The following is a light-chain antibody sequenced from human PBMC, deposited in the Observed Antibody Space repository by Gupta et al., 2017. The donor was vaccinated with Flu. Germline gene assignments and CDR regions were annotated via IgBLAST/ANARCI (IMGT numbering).Light chain of an antibody. CDR2: GAS. V-gene: IGKV1-39*01. J-gene: IGKJ2*01. Sequence: SASVGDRITITCRASQNINTYLNWYQQRPGNSPKLLIYGASSLQSGVPSRFSGSGSGTKFILTISSLQAGDFATYYCQQTHSTPPTFGQGTKLEIK. CDR1: QNINTY. CDR3: QQTHSTPPT.